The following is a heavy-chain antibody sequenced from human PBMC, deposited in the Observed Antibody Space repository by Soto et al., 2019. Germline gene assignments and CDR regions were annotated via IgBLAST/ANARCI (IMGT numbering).Heavy chain of an antibody. Sequence: QVQLVQSGAEVKKPGSSVKVSCKASGGTFSSYAISWVQQAPGQGLEWMGGIIPIFGTANYAQKFQGRVTITADESTSTAYMELSSLRSEDTAVYYCASQQPTVTNKHWYFDLWGRGTLVAVSS. CDR3: ASQQPTVTNKHWYFDL. V-gene: IGHV1-69*12. J-gene: IGHJ2*01. CDR1: GGTFSSYA. CDR2: IIPIFGTA. D-gene: IGHD4-17*01.